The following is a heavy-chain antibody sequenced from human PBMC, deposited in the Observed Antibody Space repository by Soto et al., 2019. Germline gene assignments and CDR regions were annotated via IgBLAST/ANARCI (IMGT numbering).Heavy chain of an antibody. CDR2: IYYSGST. J-gene: IGHJ4*02. D-gene: IGHD2-2*01. V-gene: IGHV4-31*03. CDR1: GDSISSSSYY. Sequence: PSETLSLTCIVSGDSISSSSYYWGWIRQPPGKGLEWIGYIYYSGSTYYNPSLKSRVTISVDTSKNQFSLKLSSVTAADTAVYYCARTGVCISTSCYMGHFDYWGQGTLVTGSS. CDR3: ARTGVCISTSCYMGHFDY.